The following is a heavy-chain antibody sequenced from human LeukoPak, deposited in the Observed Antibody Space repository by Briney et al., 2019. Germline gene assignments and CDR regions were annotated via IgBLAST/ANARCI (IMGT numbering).Heavy chain of an antibody. V-gene: IGHV4-34*01. CDR3: ARGLDGYNVGVDY. CDR1: GGSFSGYY. J-gene: IGHJ4*02. CDR2: INHSGST. D-gene: IGHD5-24*01. Sequence: SETLSLTCAVYGGSFSGYYWSWIRQPPGKGLEWIGEINHSGSTNYNPSLKSRVTISVDTSKNQFSLKLSSVTAADTAVYYCARGLDGYNVGVDYWGQGTLVTVSS.